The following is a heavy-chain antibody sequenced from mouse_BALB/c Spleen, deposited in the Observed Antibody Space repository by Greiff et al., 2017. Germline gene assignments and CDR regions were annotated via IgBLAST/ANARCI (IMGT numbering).Heavy chain of an antibody. D-gene: IGHD2-14*01. CDR3: ARDWYEGYYYAMDY. V-gene: IGHV2-6-7*01. CDR2: IWGDGST. J-gene: IGHJ4*01. CDR1: GFPLTGYG. Sequence: VQLKESGPGLVAPSQSLSITCTGSGFPLTGYGVNWVRQPPGKGLEWLGMIWGDGSTDYNSALKSRLSISKDNSKSQVFLKMNSLQTDDTARYYCARDWYEGYYYAMDYWGQGTSVTVSS.